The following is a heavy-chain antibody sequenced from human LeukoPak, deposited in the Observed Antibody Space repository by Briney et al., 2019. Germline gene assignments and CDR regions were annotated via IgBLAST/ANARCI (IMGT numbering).Heavy chain of an antibody. Sequence: PGGSLRLSCAASGFTFSSYAMHWVRQAPGKGLEWVAVISYDGSNKYYADSVKGRFTISRDNAKNSLYLQMNSLRAEDTALYYCARDVVVVAATPGYYGMDVWGQGTTVTVSS. CDR3: ARDVVVVAATPGYYGMDV. CDR1: GFTFSSYA. CDR2: ISYDGSNK. D-gene: IGHD2-15*01. V-gene: IGHV3-30-3*01. J-gene: IGHJ6*02.